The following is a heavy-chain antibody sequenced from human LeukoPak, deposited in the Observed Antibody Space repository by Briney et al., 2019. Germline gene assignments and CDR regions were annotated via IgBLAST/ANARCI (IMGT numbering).Heavy chain of an antibody. D-gene: IGHD3-22*01. V-gene: IGHV4-34*01. J-gene: IGHJ3*02. CDR1: GGSFSGYY. CDR2: INHSGST. Sequence: SETLSLTCAVYGGSFSGYYWSWIRQPPGKGLEWIGEINHSGSTNYNPSLKSRVTISVDTSKNQFSLKLSSVTAADTAVYYCARGRPGYYDSRPRAFDIWGQGTMVTVSS. CDR3: ARGRPGYYDSRPRAFDI.